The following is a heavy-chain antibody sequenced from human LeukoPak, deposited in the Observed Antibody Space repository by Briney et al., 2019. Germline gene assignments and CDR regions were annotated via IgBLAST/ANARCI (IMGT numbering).Heavy chain of an antibody. J-gene: IGHJ5*02. CDR1: GGSISNYY. V-gene: IGHV4-59*08. Sequence: SETLSLTCTVSGGSISNYYWSWIRQPPGKGLEWIGYIYYSGNTNYNPSLKSRVTISVDTSKKQFPLKLSSVTAADTAVYYCARHLSWTQFDPWGQGTLVTVSS. CDR3: ARHLSWTQFDP. CDR2: IYYSGNT. D-gene: IGHD1-1*01.